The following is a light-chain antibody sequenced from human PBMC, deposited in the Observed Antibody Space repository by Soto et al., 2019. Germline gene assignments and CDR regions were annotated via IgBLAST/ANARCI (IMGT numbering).Light chain of an antibody. J-gene: IGLJ1*01. CDR1: SRDVGDYNY. CDR3: TVNTSMSPLCV. Sequence: QSVLTPPASVSGTPGQSITISCTGTSRDVGDYNYVSWYQQHTGKNPKLMIYEVSDRPSGVSHPFSGSKSGNTASLTISGIQAENEADNYSTVNTSMSPLCVFGSGPKVTV. V-gene: IGLV2-14*01. CDR2: EVS.